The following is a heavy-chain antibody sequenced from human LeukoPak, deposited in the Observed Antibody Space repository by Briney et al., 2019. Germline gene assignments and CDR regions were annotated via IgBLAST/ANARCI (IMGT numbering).Heavy chain of an antibody. V-gene: IGHV1-2*02. Sequence: ASVKVSCKASGYTFTGYYMHWVRQAPGQGLEWMGWINPNSGGTNYAQKFQGRVTMTRDTSISTAYMELSRLRSDDTAVYYWAGGNSGSYQAGGNWFDPWGQGTLVTVSS. CDR3: AGGNSGSYQAGGNWFDP. CDR2: INPNSGGT. D-gene: IGHD3-10*01. CDR1: GYTFTGYY. J-gene: IGHJ5*02.